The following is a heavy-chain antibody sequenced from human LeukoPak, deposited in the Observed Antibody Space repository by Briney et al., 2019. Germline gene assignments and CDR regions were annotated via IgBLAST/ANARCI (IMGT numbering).Heavy chain of an antibody. D-gene: IGHD2/OR15-2a*01. CDR2: LSSSGSRT. J-gene: IGHJ6*03. CDR1: GFSLSTFA. Sequence: GGSLRLSCKASGFSLSTFAMSWVRRAPGKGLELVSTLSSSGSRTYYAESVKGRFTISRDTSMNTVFLQMNSLRGDDTATYYCAKNKGQLVPNYCMNVWGKGTTVTVS. CDR3: AKNKGQLVPNYCMNV. V-gene: IGHV3-23*01.